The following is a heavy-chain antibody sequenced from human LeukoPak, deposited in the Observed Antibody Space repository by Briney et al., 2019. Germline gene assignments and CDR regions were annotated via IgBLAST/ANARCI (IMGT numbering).Heavy chain of an antibody. CDR1: GFTFSDAW. D-gene: IGHD5-24*01. CDR3: TKGMATITY. Sequence: GGSLRLSCAASGFTFSDAWMSWVRQAPGKGLEWVGRIKSKTDGGTIDYAAPVNGRFTISRDDSKNTLYLQMNSLKTEDTAVYYCTKGMATITYWGQGILVTVSS. J-gene: IGHJ4*02. V-gene: IGHV3-15*01. CDR2: IKSKTDGGTI.